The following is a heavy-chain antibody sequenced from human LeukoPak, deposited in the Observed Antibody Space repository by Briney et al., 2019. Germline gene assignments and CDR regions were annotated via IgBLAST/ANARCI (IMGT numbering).Heavy chain of an antibody. CDR1: GFTFSSYW. V-gene: IGHV3-74*01. D-gene: IGHD6-19*01. Sequence: GGSLRLSCAASGFTFSSYWMHWVRQAPGKGLVWVSRINSDGSSTSYVDSVKGRFTISRDNAKNTLYLQMNSLRAEDTAVYYCARWDAVAGTYDAFDIWGQGTMVTVSS. CDR3: ARWDAVAGTYDAFDI. J-gene: IGHJ3*02. CDR2: INSDGSST.